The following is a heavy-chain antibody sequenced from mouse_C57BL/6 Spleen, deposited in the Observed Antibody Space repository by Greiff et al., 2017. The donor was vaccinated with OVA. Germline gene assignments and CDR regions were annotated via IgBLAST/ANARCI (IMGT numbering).Heavy chain of an antibody. V-gene: IGHV3-6*01. Sequence: EVQLVESGPGLVKPSQSLSLTCSVTGYSITSGYYWNWIRQFPGNKLEWMGYISYDGSNNYNPSLKNRISITRDTSKNQFFLKLNSVTTEDTATYYCAGIEYYYAMDYWGQGTSVTVSS. J-gene: IGHJ4*01. CDR2: ISYDGSN. CDR1: GYSITSGYY. CDR3: AGIEYYYAMDY.